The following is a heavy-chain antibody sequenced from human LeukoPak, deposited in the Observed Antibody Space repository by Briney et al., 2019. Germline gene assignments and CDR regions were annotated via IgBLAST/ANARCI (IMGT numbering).Heavy chain of an antibody. J-gene: IGHJ5*02. CDR3: ARDGGVLRFGELFGWFDP. CDR2: INTDGSST. Sequence: QPGGSLRLSCAASGFTFSSYWMHWVRHAPGKGLVWVSRINTDGSSTSYADSVKGRFTISRDNAKNTLYLQMNSLRAEDTAVCYCARDGGVLRFGELFGWFDPWGQGTLVTVSS. V-gene: IGHV3-74*01. CDR1: GFTFSSYW. D-gene: IGHD3-10*01.